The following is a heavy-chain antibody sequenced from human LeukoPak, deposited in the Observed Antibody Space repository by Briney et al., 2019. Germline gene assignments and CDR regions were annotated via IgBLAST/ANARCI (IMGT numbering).Heavy chain of an antibody. D-gene: IGHD6-13*01. V-gene: IGHV4-39*07. CDR1: GGSISSGSNY. J-gene: IGHJ6*03. Sequence: SETLSLTCTVSGGSISSGSNYWGWIRQPPGKRLEWIGSIYYSVSTYYNPSLKSRVTISIDTSKNQFSLKLSSVTAADTAVYYCARTTEAHSWRTRYYDYYMDVWGKGTTVTVSS. CDR2: IYYSVST. CDR3: ARTTEAHSWRTRYYDYYMDV.